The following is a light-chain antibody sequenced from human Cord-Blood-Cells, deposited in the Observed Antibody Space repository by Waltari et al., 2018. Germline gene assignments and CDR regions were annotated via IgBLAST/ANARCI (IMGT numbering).Light chain of an antibody. V-gene: IGKV3-11*01. CDR2: DAS. J-gene: IGKJ2*03. CDR3: QQRSSWYS. Sequence: EIVLTQTPAILPLSPGERATASCRASQSVSSYLAWYQQKPGLAPRLLIYDASNRATGIPARFSGSGSGTGFSLTISSLEPEDFAVYYCQQRSSWYSFGQGTKLGIK. CDR1: QSVSSY.